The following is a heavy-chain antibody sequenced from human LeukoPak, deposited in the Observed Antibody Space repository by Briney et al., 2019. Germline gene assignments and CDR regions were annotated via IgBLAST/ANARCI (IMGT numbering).Heavy chain of an antibody. J-gene: IGHJ4*02. CDR2: ISSTGSNI. Sequence: PGGSLRLSCVASGFTFSSYGMHWVRQAPGKGLEWVSYISSTGSNIYYADSVKGRFTISRDNAKNSLYLLMNSLRTEDTAVYYCAATYYYDGSGDYWGQGTLVTVSS. V-gene: IGHV3-48*04. CDR1: GFTFSSYG. CDR3: AATYYYDGSGDY. D-gene: IGHD3-22*01.